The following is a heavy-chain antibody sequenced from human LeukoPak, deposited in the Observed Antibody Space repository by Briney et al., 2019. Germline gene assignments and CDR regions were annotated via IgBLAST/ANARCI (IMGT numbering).Heavy chain of an antibody. CDR2: IYYSGST. V-gene: IGHV4-39*01. CDR3: ATIPANIAAAGTEDFDY. J-gene: IGHJ4*02. CDR1: GGSISSSSYY. Sequence: SETLSLTCTVSGGSISSSSYYWGWIRQPPGKGLEWIGSIYYSGSTYYNPSLKSRVTISVDTSKSQFSLKLSSVTAADTAVYYCATIPANIAAAGTEDFDYWGQGTLVTVSS. D-gene: IGHD6-13*01.